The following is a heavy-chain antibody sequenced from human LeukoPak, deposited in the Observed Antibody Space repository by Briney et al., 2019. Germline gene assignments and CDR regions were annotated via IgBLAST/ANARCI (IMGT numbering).Heavy chain of an antibody. CDR2: IGTAGDT. Sequence: GGSLRLSLAASGFSFSIYDMHWVSQATGKCLPLVSAIGTAGDTYYPGSVKGRFTISRENAKNSLYLQMNSLRAEDTAVYYCARSILTGYIGEGFDKWGQGTLVTVSS. V-gene: IGHV3-13*01. D-gene: IGHD3-9*01. CDR1: GFSFSIYD. J-gene: IGHJ4*02. CDR3: ARSILTGYIGEGFDK.